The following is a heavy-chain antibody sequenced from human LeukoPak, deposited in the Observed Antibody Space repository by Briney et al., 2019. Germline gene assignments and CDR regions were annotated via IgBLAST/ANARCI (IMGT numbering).Heavy chain of an antibody. V-gene: IGHV3-64*01. CDR3: ARDRPMTIYSSSLWY. D-gene: IGHD6-6*01. CDR1: GFTFSSYA. J-gene: IGHJ4*02. CDR2: ISSNGGST. Sequence: GGSLRLSCAASGFTFSSYAMHWVRQAPGKGLEYVSAISSNGGSTYYANSVKGRFTISRDNSKNTLYLQMGSLRAEDTAVYYCARDRPMTIYSSSLWYWGQGTLVTVSS.